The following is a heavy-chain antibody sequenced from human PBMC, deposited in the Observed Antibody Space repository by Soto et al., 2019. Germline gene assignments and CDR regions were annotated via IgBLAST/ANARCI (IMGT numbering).Heavy chain of an antibody. V-gene: IGHV3-23*01. D-gene: IGHD3-3*01. J-gene: IGHJ4*02. CDR2: ISGSGGST. CDR3: AKDPIPDDYDFWSGAAFDY. Sequence: GGSLRLSCAASGFTFSSYAMSWVRQAPGKGLEWVSAISGSGGSTYYADSVKGRFTISRDNSKNTLYLQMNSLRAEDTAVYYCAKDPIPDDYDFWSGAAFDYWGQGTLVTVSS. CDR1: GFTFSSYA.